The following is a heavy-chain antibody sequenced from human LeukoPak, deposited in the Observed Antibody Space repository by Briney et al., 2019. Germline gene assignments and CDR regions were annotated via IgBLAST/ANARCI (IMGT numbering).Heavy chain of an antibody. Sequence: GGSLRLSCAASGFTFSSYAMHWVRQAPGKGLEWVAVISYDGSNKYYADSVKGRFTISRDNAKNTPYLQMNSLRAEDTAVYYCARDRYYGSGSYGWFDPWGQGTLVTVSS. CDR2: ISYDGSNK. CDR3: ARDRYYGSGSYGWFDP. V-gene: IGHV3-30*04. CDR1: GFTFSSYA. J-gene: IGHJ5*02. D-gene: IGHD3-10*01.